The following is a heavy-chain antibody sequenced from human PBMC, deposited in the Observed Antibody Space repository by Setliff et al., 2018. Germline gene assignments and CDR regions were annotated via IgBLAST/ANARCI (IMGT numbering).Heavy chain of an antibody. CDR3: ARDRQYCSSTSCYTSYFYSYAMDI. D-gene: IGHD2-2*02. CDR2: INHSGST. V-gene: IGHV4-34*01. Sequence: SETLSLTCGGYGGSISDYYWSWIRQPPGKGLEWIGEINHSGSTNYNPSLKSRVTISLDTSRSQVSLMLSSVTAADTAVYYCARDRQYCSSTSCYTSYFYSYAMDIWGQGTTVTVSS. J-gene: IGHJ6*02. CDR1: GGSISDYY.